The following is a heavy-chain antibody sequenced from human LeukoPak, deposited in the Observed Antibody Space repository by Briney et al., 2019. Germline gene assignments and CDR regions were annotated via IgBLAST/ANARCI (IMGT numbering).Heavy chain of an antibody. CDR1: GYTFTGYY. CDR2: INPNSGGT. CDR3: ARGGSSWYHDWFDP. V-gene: IGHV1-2*02. Sequence: ASVKVSCKASGYTFTGYYMHWVRQAPGQGLEWMGWINPNSGGTNYAQRFQGRVTMTRDTSISTAYMELSRLRSDDTAVYYCARGGSSWYHDWFDPWGQGTLVTVSS. J-gene: IGHJ5*02. D-gene: IGHD6-13*01.